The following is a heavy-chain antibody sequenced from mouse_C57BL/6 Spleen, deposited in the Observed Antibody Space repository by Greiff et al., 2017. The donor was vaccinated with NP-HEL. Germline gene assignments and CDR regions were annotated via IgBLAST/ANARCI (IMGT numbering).Heavy chain of an antibody. Sequence: QVQLKESGPGILQSSQTLSLTCSFSGFSLSTSGMGVSWIRQPSGKGLEWLAHIYWDDDKRYNPSLKSRLTSSKETSRNQVFLKVTSVDTADTATYYCARSLSNYVDWYFDVWGTGTTVTVSS. CDR3: ARSLSNYVDWYFDV. D-gene: IGHD2-5*01. J-gene: IGHJ1*03. V-gene: IGHV8-12*01. CDR1: GFSLSTSGMG. CDR2: IYWDDDK.